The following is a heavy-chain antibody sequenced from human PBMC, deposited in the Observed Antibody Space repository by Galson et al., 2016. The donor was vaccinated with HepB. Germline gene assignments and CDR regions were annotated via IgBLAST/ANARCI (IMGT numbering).Heavy chain of an antibody. D-gene: IGHD6-13*01. CDR3: AKAFLYIAAAGIDY. V-gene: IGHV3-23*01. Sequence: SLRLSCAASGFTFSTAWMSWVRQAPGKGLQWVSAISGSGGSTYYADSVKGRFTISRDRSKNTLYLQMNSLRAEDTAVYYCAKAFLYIAAAGIDYWGQGTLVTVSS. CDR2: ISGSGGST. CDR1: GFTFSTAW. J-gene: IGHJ4*02.